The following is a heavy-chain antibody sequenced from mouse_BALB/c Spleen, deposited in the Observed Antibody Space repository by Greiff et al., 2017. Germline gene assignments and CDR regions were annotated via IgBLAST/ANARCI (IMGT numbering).Heavy chain of an antibody. CDR1: GFTFSSYA. D-gene: IGHD2-4*01. V-gene: IGHV5-6-5*01. J-gene: IGHJ4*01. CDR3: ARGVYYDYDGAMDY. CDR2: ISSGGST. Sequence: EVKVVESGGGLVKPGGSLKLSCAASGFTFSSYAMSWVRQTPEKRLEWVASISSGGSTYYPDSVKGRFTISRDNARNILYLQMSSLRSEDTAMYYCARGVYYDYDGAMDYWGQGTSVTVSS.